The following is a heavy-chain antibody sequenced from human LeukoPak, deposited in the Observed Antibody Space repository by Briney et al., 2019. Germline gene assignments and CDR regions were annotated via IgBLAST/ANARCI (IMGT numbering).Heavy chain of an antibody. CDR2: IYYSGST. CDR3: ARANPYYGSGSYSPFDY. Sequence: SETLSLTCTVSGGSISSYYWSWIRQPPGKGLEWIGYIYYSGSTNYNPSLKSRVTISVDTSKNQFSLKLSSVTAADTAVYYCARANPYYGSGSYSPFDYWGQGTLVTVSS. CDR1: GGSISSYY. V-gene: IGHV4-59*12. D-gene: IGHD3-10*01. J-gene: IGHJ4*02.